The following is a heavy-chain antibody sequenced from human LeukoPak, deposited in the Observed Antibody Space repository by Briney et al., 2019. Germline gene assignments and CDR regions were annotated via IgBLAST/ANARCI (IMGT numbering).Heavy chain of an antibody. CDR1: GFTFSSYS. D-gene: IGHD3-3*01. Sequence: TGGSLRLSCAASGFTFSSYSMNWVRQAPGKGLEWVSSISSSSSYIYYADSVKGRFTISRDNAKNSLYLQMSSLRAEDTAVYYCARDGRTIFGVFDYWGQGTLVTVSS. CDR3: ARDGRTIFGVFDY. CDR2: ISSSSSYI. J-gene: IGHJ4*02. V-gene: IGHV3-21*01.